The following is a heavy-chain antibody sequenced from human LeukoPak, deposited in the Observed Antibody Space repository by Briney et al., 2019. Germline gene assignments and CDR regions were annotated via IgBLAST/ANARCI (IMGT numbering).Heavy chain of an antibody. Sequence: SVKVSCKAPGGTFSSYAISWVRQAPGQGLEWMGGIIPIFGTANYAQKFQGRVTITADESTSTAYMELSSLRSEDTAVYYCARPQTHDTQSKYYYYYMDVWGKGTTVTVSS. CDR3: ARPQTHDTQSKYYYYYMDV. D-gene: IGHD3-22*01. CDR2: IIPIFGTA. V-gene: IGHV1-69*01. CDR1: GGTFSSYA. J-gene: IGHJ6*03.